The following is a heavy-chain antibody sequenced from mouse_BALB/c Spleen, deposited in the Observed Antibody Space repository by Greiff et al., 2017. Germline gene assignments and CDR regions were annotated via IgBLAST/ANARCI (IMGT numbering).Heavy chain of an antibody. CDR2: IYPGNGDT. J-gene: IGHJ4*01. CDR1: GYTFTSYN. Sequence: VQLQQPGAELVKPGASVKMSCKASGYTFTSYNMHWVKQTPGQGLEWIGAIYPGNGDTSYNQKFKGKATLTADKSSSTAYMQLSSLTSEDSAVYYCARRGRGAMDYWGQGTSVTVSS. CDR3: ARRGRGAMDY. V-gene: IGHV1-12*01.